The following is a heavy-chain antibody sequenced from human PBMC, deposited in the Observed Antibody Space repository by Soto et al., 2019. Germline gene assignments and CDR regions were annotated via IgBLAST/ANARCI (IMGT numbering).Heavy chain of an antibody. V-gene: IGHV4-59*01. Sequence: SETLSLTCTVSGGSISSYYWSWIRQPPGQGLEWIGYIYYSGSTNDNPSLKSRVSISVDTSKNQLSLKLSSVTAADTAVYYCARDRGQGDLRHYYARDVWGQGTTVTVSS. D-gene: IGHD3-16*01. CDR2: IYYSGST. J-gene: IGHJ6*02. CDR1: GGSISSYY. CDR3: ARDRGQGDLRHYYARDV.